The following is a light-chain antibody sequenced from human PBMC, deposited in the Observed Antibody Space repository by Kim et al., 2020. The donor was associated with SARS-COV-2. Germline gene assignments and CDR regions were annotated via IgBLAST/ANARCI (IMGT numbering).Light chain of an antibody. Sequence: QSALTQPPSASGSPGQSVTISCTGTSSDVGGYNYVSWYQQHPGKAPKLMIYEVSKRPSGVPDRFSGSKSVNTASLTVSGLQAEDEADYYCSSYAGSNNVVFGGGTQLTVL. CDR2: EVS. CDR1: SSDVGGYNY. J-gene: IGLJ2*01. CDR3: SSYAGSNNVV. V-gene: IGLV2-8*01.